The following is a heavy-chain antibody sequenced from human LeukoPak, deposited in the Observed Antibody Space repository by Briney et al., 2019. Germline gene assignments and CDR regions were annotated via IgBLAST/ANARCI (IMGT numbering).Heavy chain of an antibody. D-gene: IGHD4-17*01. Sequence: GGSLRLSCEASGFIFSSLWMHWVRQTPGKGRVWVSYINDDGRTTKYADFVKGRFTISRDNAKNTLYLQLNSLRAEDTAVYYCVRGGYGSIDYWGQGTLVTVSS. J-gene: IGHJ4*02. CDR3: VRGGYGSIDY. CDR2: INDDGRTT. V-gene: IGHV3-74*01. CDR1: GFIFSSLW.